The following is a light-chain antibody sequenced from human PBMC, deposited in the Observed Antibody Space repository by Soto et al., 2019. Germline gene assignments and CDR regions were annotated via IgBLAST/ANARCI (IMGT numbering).Light chain of an antibody. V-gene: IGLV1-40*01. J-gene: IGLJ2*01. Sequence: QSVLTQPPSVSGALGQRVTISCTGSSSNIGAGYVVHWYQQLPGRAPNVLIYGDTNRPSGVPDRFSGSNSGTSASLAITGLQAEDEADYYCQSYDFSLSSVIFGGGTKLTVL. CDR3: QSYDFSLSSVI. CDR1: SSNIGAGYV. CDR2: GDT.